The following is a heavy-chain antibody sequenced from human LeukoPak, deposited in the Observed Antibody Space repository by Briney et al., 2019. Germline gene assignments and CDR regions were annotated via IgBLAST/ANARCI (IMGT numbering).Heavy chain of an antibody. CDR2: IKTDGTEA. CDR1: GFTFRDYW. V-gene: IGHV3-7*05. CDR3: ARDYDFWSGYFDW. Sequence: PGGSLRLSCAASGFTFRDYWMSWVRQAPGKGLEWVANIKTDGTEASYMDSVKGRFNISRDNAKNALYLQMSSLRTEDTAVYYCARDYDFWSGYFDWWGQGTRVTVSS. J-gene: IGHJ4*02. D-gene: IGHD3-3*01.